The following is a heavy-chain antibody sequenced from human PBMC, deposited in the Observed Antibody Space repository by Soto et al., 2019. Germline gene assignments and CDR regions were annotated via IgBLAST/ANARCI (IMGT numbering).Heavy chain of an antibody. CDR3: ARGIWVATSASYYFDN. J-gene: IGHJ4*02. Sequence: SVKVSTKASGDSYTSYAMHLLRHSPGQRLEWMGWINAGNGNTKYSQKFQGRVTITRDTSANTAYMDLRSLTSEDTAVYFCARGIWVATSASYYFDNWGQGTQVTVSS. CDR2: INAGNGNT. D-gene: IGHD5-12*01. V-gene: IGHV1-3*01. CDR1: GDSYTSYA.